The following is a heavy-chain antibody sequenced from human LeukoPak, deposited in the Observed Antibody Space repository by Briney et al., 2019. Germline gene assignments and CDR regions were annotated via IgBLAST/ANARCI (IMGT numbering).Heavy chain of an antibody. CDR2: IWHSGHT. CDR1: GGSISSGDYS. Sequence: SETLSLTCAVSGGSISSGDYSWSWSRQPPGSGLEWIGDIWHSGHTNYNPSLTIQVTMSLARSNGQFSLSLSSVTAADTAVYYCARARESMATAGSYFDYWGQGTLVTVSS. V-gene: IGHV4-30-2*01. D-gene: IGHD6-13*01. J-gene: IGHJ4*02. CDR3: ARARESMATAGSYFDY.